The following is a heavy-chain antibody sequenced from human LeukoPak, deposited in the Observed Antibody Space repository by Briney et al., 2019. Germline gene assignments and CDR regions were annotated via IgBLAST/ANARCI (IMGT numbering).Heavy chain of an antibody. Sequence: SKTLSLTCAVYGGSFSGYYWSWIRQPPGKGLEWIGEINHSGSTNYNPSLKSRVTISVDTSKNQFSLKLSSVTAADTAVYYCARAGAGYCSGGSCDDAFDIWGQGTMVTVSS. V-gene: IGHV4-34*01. J-gene: IGHJ3*02. D-gene: IGHD2-15*01. CDR3: ARAGAGYCSGGSCDDAFDI. CDR1: GGSFSGYY. CDR2: INHSGST.